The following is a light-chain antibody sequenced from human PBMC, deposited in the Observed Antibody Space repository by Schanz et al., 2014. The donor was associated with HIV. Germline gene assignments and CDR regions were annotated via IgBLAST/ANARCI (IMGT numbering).Light chain of an antibody. CDR2: AVN. CDR3: ASYGGSSNLL. J-gene: IGLJ2*01. Sequence: QSALTQPPSASGSPGQSVAISCTGASSDIGVSWYQQYPGNAPKLMIFAVNRRTSGVPDRFSGAKSGNTAFLLVSGLQDEDEADYYCASYGGSSNLLFGGGTKLTVL. CDR1: SSDIG. V-gene: IGLV2-8*01.